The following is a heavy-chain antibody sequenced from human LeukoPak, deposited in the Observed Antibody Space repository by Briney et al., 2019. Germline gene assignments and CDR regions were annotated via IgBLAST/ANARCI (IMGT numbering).Heavy chain of an antibody. Sequence: SETLSLTCAVYGGSFSGYYWSWIRQPPGKGLEWIGEINHSGSTNYNPSLKSRVTISVDTSKNQFSLKLSSVTAADTAVYYCARGPAAAGTFLYYFDYWGQGTLVTVPS. CDR2: INHSGST. CDR1: GGSFSGYY. J-gene: IGHJ4*02. CDR3: ARGPAAAGTFLYYFDY. D-gene: IGHD6-13*01. V-gene: IGHV4-34*01.